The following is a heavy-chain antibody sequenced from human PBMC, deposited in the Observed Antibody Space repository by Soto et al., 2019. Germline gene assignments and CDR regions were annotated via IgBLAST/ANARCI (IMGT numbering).Heavy chain of an antibody. V-gene: IGHV3-21*01. CDR3: ARDQPGYSYGYGLGY. J-gene: IGHJ4*02. D-gene: IGHD5-18*01. CDR2: ISSSSSYI. CDR1: GFTFSSYS. Sequence: EVQLVESGGGLVQPGGSLRLSCAASGFTFSSYSMNWVRQAPGKGLEWVSSISSSSSYIYYADSVKGRFTISRDNAKNALYLQRNSLRAEDTAVYYCARDQPGYSYGYGLGYWGQGTLVTVS.